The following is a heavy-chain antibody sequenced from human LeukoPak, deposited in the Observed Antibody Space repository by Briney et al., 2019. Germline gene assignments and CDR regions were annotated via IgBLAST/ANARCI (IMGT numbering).Heavy chain of an antibody. Sequence: SETLSLTCAVSNYSITSGYFWGWIRQPPGKGLEWIASIYHSGTTYYNPSLRNQVTLFVDTSKNQFSLKLTSLTAADTAVYYCARDGVFHDSDGYSFDYWGQGTLVTVSS. CDR3: ARDGVFHDSDGYSFDY. V-gene: IGHV4-38-2*02. CDR1: NYSITSGYF. J-gene: IGHJ4*02. D-gene: IGHD3-22*01. CDR2: IYHSGTT.